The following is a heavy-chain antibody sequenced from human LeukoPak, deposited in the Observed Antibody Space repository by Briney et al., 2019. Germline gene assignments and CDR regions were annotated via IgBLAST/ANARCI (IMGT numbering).Heavy chain of an antibody. Sequence: PSETLSLTCTVSGGSISSSTYYWGWIRQPPGKGLEWIGSMYYSGNIYYNPSLKTRVTISVDTSKNQVSLILNSVTAADTAVYYCVRPQYFYDSGDYYGSWFDPWGQGTLVTVSS. CDR2: MYYSGNI. CDR1: GGSISSSTYY. CDR3: VRPQYFYDSGDYYGSWFDP. V-gene: IGHV4-39*01. J-gene: IGHJ5*02. D-gene: IGHD3-22*01.